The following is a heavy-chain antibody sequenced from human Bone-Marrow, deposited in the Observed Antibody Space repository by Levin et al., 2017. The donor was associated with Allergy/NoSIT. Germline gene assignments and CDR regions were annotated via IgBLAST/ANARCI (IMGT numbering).Heavy chain of an antibody. CDR2: ISSKSSVT. CDR1: GFTFSDYG. J-gene: IGHJ5*02. CDR3: ARVHSSGWFTL. D-gene: IGHD6-19*01. V-gene: IGHV3-21*06. Sequence: PGGSLRLSCAASGFTFSDYGMNWVRQSPGKGLEWISFISSKSSVTYQSDSVKGRFTISRDNGKNSLYLQMNSLSVEDTAVYYCARVHSSGWFTLWGQGTLVTVSS.